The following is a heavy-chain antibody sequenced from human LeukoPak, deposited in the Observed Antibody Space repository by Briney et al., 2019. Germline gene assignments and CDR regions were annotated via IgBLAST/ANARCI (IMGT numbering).Heavy chain of an antibody. V-gene: IGHV4-38-2*02. CDR2: IHHSGST. D-gene: IGHD5-18*01. CDR3: ARTSGYSDG. J-gene: IGHJ4*02. CDR1: GYSISSGYY. Sequence: KSSETLSLTCTVSGYSISSGYYWGWIRQPPGKGLEWIGSIHHSGSTYYNPSLKSRVTISVDTSKNQFSLKLSSVTAADTAVYYCARTSGYSDGWGQGTLVTVSS.